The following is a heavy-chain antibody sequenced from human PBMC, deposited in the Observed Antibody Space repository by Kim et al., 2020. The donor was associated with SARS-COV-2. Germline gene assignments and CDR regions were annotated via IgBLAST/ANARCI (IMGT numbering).Heavy chain of an antibody. CDR2: IYYNGIT. CDR1: GVSFTNGDYY. CDR3: ARGGHFDY. Sequence: SETLSLTCTVSGVSFTNGDYYWNWIRQPPGKGLEWIGYIYYNGITYYNPSLRSRVTMSIDTSKNQFSLNLSSVSAADTAVYYCARGGHFDYWGRGSLVTVSS. J-gene: IGHJ4*02. V-gene: IGHV4-30-4*01.